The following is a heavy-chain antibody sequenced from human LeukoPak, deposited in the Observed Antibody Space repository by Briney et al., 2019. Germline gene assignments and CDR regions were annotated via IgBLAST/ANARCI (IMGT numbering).Heavy chain of an antibody. V-gene: IGHV3-74*01. Sequence: GGSLRLSCAASGFIFSNYWMHWVRQAPGEELVWVSRMNTDGSTINYADYVKGRFTISRVNAKNTLYLQMNSLTTEDTAVYYCATTGKYRFDNWGQGILVTVSS. D-gene: IGHD3-9*01. CDR2: MNTDGSTI. CDR3: ATTGKYRFDN. CDR1: GFIFSNYW. J-gene: IGHJ5*02.